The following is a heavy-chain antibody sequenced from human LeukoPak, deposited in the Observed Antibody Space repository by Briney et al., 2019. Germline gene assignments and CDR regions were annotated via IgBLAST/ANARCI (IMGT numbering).Heavy chain of an antibody. CDR2: IYTSGST. CDR3: ARDRGGSYLVDY. CDR1: GGSISSGSYY. V-gene: IGHV4-61*02. Sequence: SQTLSVTCTVSGGSISSGSYYWSWIRQPAGKGLEWIGRIYTSGSTNYNPSLKSRVTRSVDTSKNQFSLKLSSVTAADTAVYYCARDRGGSYLVDYWGQGTLVTVSS. J-gene: IGHJ4*02. D-gene: IGHD1-26*01.